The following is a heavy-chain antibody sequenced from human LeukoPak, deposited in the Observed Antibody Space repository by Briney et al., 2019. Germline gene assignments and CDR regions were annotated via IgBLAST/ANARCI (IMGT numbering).Heavy chain of an antibody. J-gene: IGHJ4*02. CDR3: AKPPKGLYYFDY. CDR2: ISPDGGVT. V-gene: IGHV3-23*01. Sequence: GGPLRLFCAASGFTYNPYGLSWVRQAPGKGLEWVSAISPDGGVTSYADSVEGRFTISRDNSKNTLYLQMNSVRAEDTAVYYCAKPPKGLYYFDYWGQGTLVTVSS. CDR1: GFTYNPYG. D-gene: IGHD4/OR15-4a*01.